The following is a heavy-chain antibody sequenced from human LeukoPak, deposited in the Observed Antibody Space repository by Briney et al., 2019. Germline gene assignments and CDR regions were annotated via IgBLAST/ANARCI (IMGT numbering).Heavy chain of an antibody. CDR2: IYSGGIT. Sequence: GGSLRLSCAVSGFTFSYYYMSWVRQTPGKGLEWVAVIYSGGITYYADSVKGRFNVSRDNSKNTVYLQMNSLRGEDTAVYYCARSSMAVAGTLGYWGQGTLVTVSS. D-gene: IGHD6-19*01. CDR3: ARSSMAVAGTLGY. J-gene: IGHJ4*02. V-gene: IGHV3-66*01. CDR1: GFTFSYYY.